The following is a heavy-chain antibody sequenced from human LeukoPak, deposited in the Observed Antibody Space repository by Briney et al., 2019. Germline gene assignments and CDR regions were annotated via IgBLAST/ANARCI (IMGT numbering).Heavy chain of an antibody. Sequence: ASVKVSFKASGYTFTVKFLHWLRQAPGQGGGWVGGIEPNTGVTVYGQKFRGRVTVTSDTSVSTAYMELSRLRSDDTAVYYCAIENYYDSSGYSKAFDYWGQGTLVTVSS. V-gene: IGHV1-2*02. J-gene: IGHJ4*02. CDR3: AIENYYDSSGYSKAFDY. CDR2: IEPNTGVT. D-gene: IGHD3-22*01. CDR1: GYTFTVKF.